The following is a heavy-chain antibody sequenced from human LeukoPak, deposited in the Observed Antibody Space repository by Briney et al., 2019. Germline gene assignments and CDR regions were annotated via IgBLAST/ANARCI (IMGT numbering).Heavy chain of an antibody. CDR2: ISHDGSNK. CDR3: AKDRSSSWSLDY. J-gene: IGHJ4*02. CDR1: GFTFSSYG. V-gene: IGHV3-30*18. Sequence: GRSLRLSCAASGFTFSSYGMHWVRQAPGKGLEWVALISHDGSNKYYADSVKGRFTISRDNSKNTLYLQMNSLRAEDTALYYCAKDRSSSWSLDYWGQGTLVTVSS. D-gene: IGHD6-13*01.